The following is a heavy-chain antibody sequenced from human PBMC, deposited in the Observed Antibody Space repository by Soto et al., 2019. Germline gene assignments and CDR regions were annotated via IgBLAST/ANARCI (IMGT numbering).Heavy chain of an antibody. D-gene: IGHD6-6*01. CDR1: GGTFSSYA. J-gene: IGHJ6*02. CDR2: IIPIFGTA. CDR3: ARERGYSSSSYYYYGMDV. V-gene: IGHV1-69*01. Sequence: QVQLVQSGAEVKKPGSSVKVSCKASGGTFSSYAISWVRQAPGQGLEWMGGIIPIFGTANYAQKFQGRVTITADESTSTAYMELSSLRSEDTAVYYSARERGYSSSSYYYYGMDVWGQGTTVTVSS.